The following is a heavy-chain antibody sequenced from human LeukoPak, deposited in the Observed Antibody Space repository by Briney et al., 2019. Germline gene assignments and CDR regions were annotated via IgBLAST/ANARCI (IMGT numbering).Heavy chain of an antibody. CDR3: AKDMGIAVAGTVDY. Sequence: GGSLRLSCAASGFTFSSFAMSWVRQAPGKGLEWVSTISDTGGSTYYADSVKGRFTISRDNSKNTLYLQMNSLRAEDTAVYYCAKDMGIAVAGTVDYWGQGTLVTVSS. CDR2: ISDTGGST. J-gene: IGHJ4*02. CDR1: GFTFSSFA. V-gene: IGHV3-23*01. D-gene: IGHD6-19*01.